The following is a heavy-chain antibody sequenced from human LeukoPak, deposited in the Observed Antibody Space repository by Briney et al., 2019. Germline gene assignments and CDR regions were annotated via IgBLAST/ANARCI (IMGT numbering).Heavy chain of an antibody. J-gene: IGHJ4*02. CDR1: GYRFTSYW. CDR2: IYPGDSDT. D-gene: IGHD6-13*01. CDR3: ARIPTAAGTLGYFDY. Sequence: GESLKISCQGSGYRFTSYWIGWVRPMPGKGLEWMGIIYPGDSDTRYSPSFQGQVTISADKSISTAYLQWSSLKASDTAMYYCARIPTAAGTLGYFDYWGQGTLVTVSS. V-gene: IGHV5-51*01.